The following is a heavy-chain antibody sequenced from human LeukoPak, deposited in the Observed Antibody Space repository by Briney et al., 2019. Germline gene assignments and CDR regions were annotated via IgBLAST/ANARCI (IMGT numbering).Heavy chain of an antibody. V-gene: IGHV4-59*01. J-gene: IGHJ5*02. CDR3: ARDGSSWYGWFDP. Sequence: KASETLSLTCTVSGGSIRGYYWSWIRQPPGKGLEWIGYIYYSGITNYNPSLKSRVTISLDTSKNQFSLKLNSLTAADTAVYYCARDGSSWYGWFDPWGQGTLVTVSS. CDR1: GGSIRGYY. D-gene: IGHD6-13*01. CDR2: IYYSGIT.